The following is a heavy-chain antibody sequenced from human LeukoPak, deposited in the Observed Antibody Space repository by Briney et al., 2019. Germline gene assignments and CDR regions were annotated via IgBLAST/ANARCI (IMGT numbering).Heavy chain of an antibody. CDR3: ASGIKLGSDY. D-gene: IGHD7-27*01. CDR2: ISYDGSNK. J-gene: IGHJ4*02. CDR1: GFTFSSYA. V-gene: IGHV3-30*14. Sequence: GGSLRLSCAASGFTFSSYAMHWVRQAPGKGLEWVAVISYDGSNKYYADSVKGRFTISRDNSKNTLYLQMNSLRAEDTAVYYCASGIKLGSDYWGQGTLVTVSS.